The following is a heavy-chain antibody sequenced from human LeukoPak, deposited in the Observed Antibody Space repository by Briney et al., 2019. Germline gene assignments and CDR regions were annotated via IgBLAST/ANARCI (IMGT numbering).Heavy chain of an antibody. V-gene: IGHV1-2*02. Sequence: ASVKVSCKASGYTFTGYYMHWVRQAPGQGLEWMGWINPNSGGTNYAQKFQGRVTMTRDTSISTAYMELSRLRSDDTAVYYCARETRSAYSGSYWRYFDYGGQGTLVTVSS. CDR1: GYTFTGYY. CDR3: ARETRSAYSGSYWRYFDY. D-gene: IGHD1-26*01. CDR2: INPNSGGT. J-gene: IGHJ4*02.